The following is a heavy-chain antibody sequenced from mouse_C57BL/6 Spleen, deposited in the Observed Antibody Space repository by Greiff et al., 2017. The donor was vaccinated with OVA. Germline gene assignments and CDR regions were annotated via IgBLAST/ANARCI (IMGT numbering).Heavy chain of an antibody. D-gene: IGHD1-1*01. CDR2: ISSGSSTI. J-gene: IGHJ2*01. CDR1: GFTFSDYG. Sequence: DVMLVESGGGLVKPGGSLKLSCAASGFTFSDYGMHWVRQAPEKGLEWVAYISSGSSTIYYADTVKGRFTISRDNAKNTLFLQMTSLRSEDTAMYYCARDYGSSWYYFDYWGQGTTLTVSS. CDR3: ARDYGSSWYYFDY. V-gene: IGHV5-17*01.